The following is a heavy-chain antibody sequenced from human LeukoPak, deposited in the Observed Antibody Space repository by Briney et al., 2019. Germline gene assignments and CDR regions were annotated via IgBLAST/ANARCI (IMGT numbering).Heavy chain of an antibody. V-gene: IGHV1-69*04. CDR2: IIPVLGIA. Sequence: GASVKVSCTASGGTFSTYAISWVRQAPGQGLEWMGRIIPVLGIANYAQKFQGRVTITADKSTSTAYMELSSLRSEDTAVYYCARDRAGSGSDYWGQGTLVTVSS. D-gene: IGHD6-19*01. J-gene: IGHJ4*02. CDR3: ARDRAGSGSDY. CDR1: GGTFSTYA.